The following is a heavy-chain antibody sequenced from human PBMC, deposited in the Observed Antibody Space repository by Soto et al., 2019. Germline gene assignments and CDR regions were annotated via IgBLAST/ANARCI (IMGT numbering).Heavy chain of an antibody. CDR1: GYTLTNFD. J-gene: IGHJ4*02. Sequence: QVQLVQSGAEVKKPGASVKVSCKASGYTLTNFDINWVRQAPGQGLEWMGWLNTKNGDTGFAQQFQGRLTMSRDTAISTAYMELSSLRSEDTAVYYCARERRDIVVVPYFWGQGTRVTVSS. V-gene: IGHV1-8*01. CDR3: ARERRDIVVVPYF. D-gene: IGHD2-2*01. CDR2: LNTKNGDT.